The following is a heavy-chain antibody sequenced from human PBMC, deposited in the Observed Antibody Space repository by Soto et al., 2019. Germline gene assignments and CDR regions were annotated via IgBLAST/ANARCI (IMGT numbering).Heavy chain of an antibody. CDR1: GDTFSFYS. CDR2: INPILSMS. D-gene: IGHD3-10*01. V-gene: IGHV1-69*02. Sequence: QVQLVQSGAEVRKPGSSVKVSCTASGDTFSFYSINWVRQAPGLGLEWMGRINPILSMSNYAQRLQGRVTMTANKSTSTAYMELRGLRSDDTAIYYCASSYGSGYRAFDYWGQGALVTVSS. CDR3: ASSYGSGYRAFDY. J-gene: IGHJ4*02.